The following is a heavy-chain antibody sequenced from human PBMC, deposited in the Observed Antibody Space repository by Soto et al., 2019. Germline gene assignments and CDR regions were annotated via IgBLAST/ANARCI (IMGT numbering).Heavy chain of an antibody. J-gene: IGHJ4*02. D-gene: IGHD6-13*01. CDR2: ISAYNGNT. V-gene: IGHV1-18*01. Sequence: GASVKVPCNASGYTFTSYGISWVRQAPGQGLEWMGWISAYNGNTNYAQKLQGRVTMTTDTSTSTAYMELRSLRSDDTAVYYCARDGYSSSWPKAYYFDYWGQGTLVTVSS. CDR1: GYTFTSYG. CDR3: ARDGYSSSWPKAYYFDY.